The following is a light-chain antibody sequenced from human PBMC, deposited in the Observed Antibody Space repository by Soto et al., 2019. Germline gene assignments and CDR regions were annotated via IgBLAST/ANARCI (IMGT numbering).Light chain of an antibody. Sequence: DIPMTQSPSTLSASVGDRVTITCRASQTINSWLAWYQQKPGKAPNLLIYKASNLESGVPSRFSGSGSGTEFTLTISRLQPDDFATYYCQQFHSYSYTFGQGTKLEI. CDR2: KAS. V-gene: IGKV1-5*03. CDR3: QQFHSYSYT. CDR1: QTINSW. J-gene: IGKJ2*01.